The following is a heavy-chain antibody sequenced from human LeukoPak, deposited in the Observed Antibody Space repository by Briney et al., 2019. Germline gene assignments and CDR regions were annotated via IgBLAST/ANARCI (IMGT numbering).Heavy chain of an antibody. D-gene: IGHD3-22*01. V-gene: IGHV4-59*01. J-gene: IGHJ5*02. Sequence: SETLSLTCTVSGGSISSYYWSWIRQPPGKGLEWIGYIYYSGSTNYNPSLKSRVTISVDTSKNQFSLKLSSVTAADTAVYYCARDVAYYYDSSGHSGLPAPGWFDPWGQGTLVTVSS. CDR3: ARDVAYYYDSSGHSGLPAPGWFDP. CDR1: GGSISSYY. CDR2: IYYSGST.